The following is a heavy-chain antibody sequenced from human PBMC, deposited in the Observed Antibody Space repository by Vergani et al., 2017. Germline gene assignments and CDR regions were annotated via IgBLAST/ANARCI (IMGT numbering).Heavy chain of an antibody. J-gene: IGHJ6*03. V-gene: IGHV3-23*04. CDR1: GFTFSSYS. CDR3: AKAADTILGYYYYYMDV. Sequence: EVQLVESGGGLVKPGGSLRLSCAASGFTFSSYSMNWVRQAPGKGLEWVSSISSSGGSTYYADSVKGRFTISRDNSKNTLYLQMNSLRAEDTAVYYCAKAADTILGYYYYYMDVWGKGTTVTVSS. CDR2: ISSSGGST. D-gene: IGHD3-3*01.